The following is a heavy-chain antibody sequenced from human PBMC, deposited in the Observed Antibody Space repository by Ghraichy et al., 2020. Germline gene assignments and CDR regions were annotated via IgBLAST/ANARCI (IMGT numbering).Heavy chain of an antibody. CDR1: GGSISSYY. J-gene: IGHJ5*02. V-gene: IGHV4-59*01. CDR3: ARGGWSLDL. D-gene: IGHD6-19*01. Sequence: SQTLSLTCTVSGGSISSYYWSWIRQPPGKGLEWIGYIYYSGDTNYNPSLKSRVTISVDTSKNQFSLKLSSVTAADTAVYYCARGGWSLDLWGQGTLVTVSS. CDR2: IYYSGDT.